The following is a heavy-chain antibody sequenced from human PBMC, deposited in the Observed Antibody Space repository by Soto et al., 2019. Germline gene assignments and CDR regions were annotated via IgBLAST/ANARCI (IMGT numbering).Heavy chain of an antibody. CDR1: GGSISSGDYY. CDR3: ARVEGDWNYFGGYYYGMDV. V-gene: IGHV4-30-4*01. J-gene: IGHJ6*02. Sequence: SETLSLTCTVSGGSISSGDYYWSWIRQPPGKGLEWIGYIYYSGSTYYNPSLKSRVTISVDTSKNQFSLKLSSVTAADTAVYNCARVEGDWNYFGGYYYGMDVWGQGTTVTVSS. D-gene: IGHD1-7*01. CDR2: IYYSGST.